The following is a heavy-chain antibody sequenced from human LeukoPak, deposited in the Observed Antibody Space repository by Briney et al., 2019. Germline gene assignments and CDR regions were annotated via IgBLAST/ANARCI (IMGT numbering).Heavy chain of an antibody. J-gene: IGHJ6*03. Sequence: PGGSLRLSCAASGFTFSSYSMNWVRQAPGKGLEWVSYISSSSSTIYYADSVKGRFTISRDNAKNSLYLQMNSLRAEDTAVYYCARESLGYCSGGSCYSWSHYYMDVWGKGTTVTVSS. CDR2: ISSSSSTI. CDR3: ARESLGYCSGGSCYSWSHYYMDV. D-gene: IGHD2-15*01. CDR1: GFTFSSYS. V-gene: IGHV3-48*01.